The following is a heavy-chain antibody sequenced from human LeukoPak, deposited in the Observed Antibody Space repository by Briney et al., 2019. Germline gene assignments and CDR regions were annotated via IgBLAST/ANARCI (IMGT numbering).Heavy chain of an antibody. CDR1: GASITSDIFY. V-gene: IGHV4-30-4*01. J-gene: IGHJ4*02. CDR3: GKVGGNTNS. Sequence: SETLSLTCTVSGASITSDIFYWNRIRQSPGNGLEWIGAMHNSRGTSYNPSLESRLTISVDPSENKFFLKMTSVTDADTATYYCGKVGGNTNSWGQGTLVTVSS. D-gene: IGHD4-23*01. CDR2: MHNSRGT.